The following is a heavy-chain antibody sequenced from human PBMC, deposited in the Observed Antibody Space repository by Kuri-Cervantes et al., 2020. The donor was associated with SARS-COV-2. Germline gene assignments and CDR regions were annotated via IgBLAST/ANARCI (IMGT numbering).Heavy chain of an antibody. D-gene: IGHD2-21*01. CDR1: GYSFSSYD. CDR3: ARAPYCGGDCYGGPDY. J-gene: IGHJ4*02. Sequence: ASVKVSCKASGYSFSSYDINWVRQAAGQGLEWMGWLNPDTGNTGNAKEFQGRVTMTTDTSINTAYMEVSSLSFEDTAIYYCARAPYCGGDCYGGPDYWGQGTLVTVSS. V-gene: IGHV1-8*01. CDR2: LNPDTGNT.